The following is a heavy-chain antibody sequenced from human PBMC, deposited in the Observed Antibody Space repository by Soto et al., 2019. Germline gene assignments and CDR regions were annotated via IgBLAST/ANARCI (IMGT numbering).Heavy chain of an antibody. J-gene: IGHJ4*02. Sequence: GGSLRLSCAASGFTFSSYSMNWVRQAPGKGLEWVSYISSSSSTIYYADSVKGRFTISRDNAKNSLYLQMNSLRDEDTAVYYCAREGRMVRGVISDFDYWGQGTLVTVSS. CDR1: GFTFSSYS. CDR3: AREGRMVRGVISDFDY. CDR2: ISSSSSTI. V-gene: IGHV3-48*02. D-gene: IGHD3-10*01.